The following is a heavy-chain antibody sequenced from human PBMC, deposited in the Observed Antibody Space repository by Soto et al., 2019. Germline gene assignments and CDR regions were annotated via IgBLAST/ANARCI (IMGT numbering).Heavy chain of an antibody. J-gene: IGHJ4*02. Sequence: PSETLSLTCAVSGDSITTNHWWSWVRQAPGKGLEWIGEVYHNGNTNYNPSLKSRVTMSIDTSKNQFSLKLTSVTAADTAMYYCARDAAVPGETDRFDSWGQGTLVTVS. CDR2: VYHNGNT. CDR3: ARDAAVPGETDRFDS. D-gene: IGHD6-19*01. V-gene: IGHV4-4*02. CDR1: GDSITTNHW.